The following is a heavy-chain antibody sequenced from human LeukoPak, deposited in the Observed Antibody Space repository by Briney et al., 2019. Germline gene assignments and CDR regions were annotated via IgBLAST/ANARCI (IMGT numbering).Heavy chain of an antibody. D-gene: IGHD5-18*01. V-gene: IGHV3-53*01. CDR1: GFTVTRKY. J-gene: IGHJ4*02. CDR3: TTTAGYNYGQY. CDR2: IYSGGST. Sequence: GGSLRLSCAASGFTVTRKYMTWVRHTPGKGLEWVSFIYSGGSTYYADSVKGRFTISRDNFKNILYLQMNSLRAEDTAIYYCTTTAGYNYGQYWGQGTLVTVSS.